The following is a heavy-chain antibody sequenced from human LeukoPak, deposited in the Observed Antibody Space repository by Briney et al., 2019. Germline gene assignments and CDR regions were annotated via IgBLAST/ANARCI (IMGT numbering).Heavy chain of an antibody. CDR2: ISHDGTKN. V-gene: IGHV3-30*18. Sequence: GSLRLSCAVSGFTFSSYGIHWDRQAPGKGLEWVTFISHDGTKNYYADSVKGRFTVSRDNSKNTLYLQMDSLRADDTAVFYCAKDSSTWGNRYFDYWGQGTLVTVSS. D-gene: IGHD2-2*01. CDR3: AKDSSTWGNRYFDY. CDR1: GFTFSSYG. J-gene: IGHJ4*02.